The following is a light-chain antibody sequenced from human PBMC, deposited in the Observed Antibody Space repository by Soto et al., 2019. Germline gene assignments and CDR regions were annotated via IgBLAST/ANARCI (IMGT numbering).Light chain of an antibody. Sequence: IVLTQSPGPLSLSPGERATLSCRASQSVNNDYLAWYQQRPGQAPSLLIYGASSRATGIPDRFSGSGSGTDFTLTISGLEPEDFAVYYCQQYGSSKLTFGGGTKVEIK. J-gene: IGKJ4*01. V-gene: IGKV3-20*01. CDR2: GAS. CDR1: QSVNNDY. CDR3: QQYGSSKLT.